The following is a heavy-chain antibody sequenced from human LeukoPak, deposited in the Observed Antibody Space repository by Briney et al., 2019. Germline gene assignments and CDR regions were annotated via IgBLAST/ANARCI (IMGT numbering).Heavy chain of an antibody. CDR3: AKGGLLWFGELSGFDY. D-gene: IGHD3-10*01. CDR2: ISYDGSNK. V-gene: IGHV3-30*18. J-gene: IGHJ4*02. CDR1: GFTFSSYG. Sequence: SLRLSCAASGFTFSSYGMHWVRQAPGKGLEWVAVISYDGSNKYYADSVKGRFTISRDNSKNTLYLQMNSLRAEDTAVYYCAKGGLLWFGELSGFDYWGQGTLVTVSS.